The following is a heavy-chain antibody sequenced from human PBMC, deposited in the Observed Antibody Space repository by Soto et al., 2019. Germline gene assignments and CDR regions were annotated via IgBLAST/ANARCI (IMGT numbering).Heavy chain of an antibody. V-gene: IGHV1-69*06. CDR3: ARGITYYYDSSGYYRGGYYFDY. CDR1: GGTFSSYA. CDR2: IIPIFGTA. D-gene: IGHD3-22*01. J-gene: IGHJ4*02. Sequence: ASVKVSCKASGGTFSSYAISWVRQAPGQGLEWMGGIIPIFGTANYAQKFQGRVTITADKSTSTAYMALSSLRSEDTAVYYCARGITYYYDSSGYYRGGYYFDYWGQGTLVTVSS.